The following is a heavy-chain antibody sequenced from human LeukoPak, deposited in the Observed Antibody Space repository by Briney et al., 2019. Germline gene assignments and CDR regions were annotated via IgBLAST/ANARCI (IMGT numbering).Heavy chain of an antibody. Sequence: ASVKVSCKXSGGTFSSYAISWVRQAPGQGLEWMGRIIPIFGTANYAQKFQGRVTITTDESTSTAYMELSSLRSEDTAVYYCARDLGYYYDSSGSPSDYWGQGTLVTVSS. J-gene: IGHJ4*02. CDR3: ARDLGYYYDSSGSPSDY. CDR1: GGTFSSYA. V-gene: IGHV1-69*05. CDR2: IIPIFGTA. D-gene: IGHD3-22*01.